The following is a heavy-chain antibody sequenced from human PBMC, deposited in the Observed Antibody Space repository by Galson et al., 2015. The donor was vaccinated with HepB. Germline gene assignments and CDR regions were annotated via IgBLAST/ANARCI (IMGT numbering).Heavy chain of an antibody. Sequence: QSGAEVKKPGESLTISCQASGYTFTTHWIGWVRQAPGQGPEWMGGTIPMVGTTNFAQKFQGRVTITADESTGTAYMELSSLRSEDTAVYYCAASRTSLFGSFDIWGEGTMVTVSS. J-gene: IGHJ3*02. CDR2: TIPMVGTT. V-gene: IGHV1-69*01. CDR1: GYTFTTHW. CDR3: AASRTSLFGSFDI. D-gene: IGHD2-2*01.